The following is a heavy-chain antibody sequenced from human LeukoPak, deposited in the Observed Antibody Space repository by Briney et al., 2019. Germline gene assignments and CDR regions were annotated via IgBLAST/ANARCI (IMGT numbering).Heavy chain of an antibody. CDR2: ISYDGSNK. CDR1: GFTFSSYG. Sequence: GGSLRLSCAASGFTFSSYGMHWVRQAPGKGLEWVAVISYDGSNKYYADSVKGRFTISRDNSKNILYLQMNSLRAEDTALYYCARGRKIYSNSDFDYWGQGTLVTVSS. J-gene: IGHJ4*02. D-gene: IGHD4-11*01. CDR3: ARGRKIYSNSDFDY. V-gene: IGHV3-30*03.